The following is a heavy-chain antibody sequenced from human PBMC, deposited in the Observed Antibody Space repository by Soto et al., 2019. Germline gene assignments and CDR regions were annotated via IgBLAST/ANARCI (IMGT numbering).Heavy chain of an antibody. D-gene: IGHD3-10*01. V-gene: IGHV1-18*01. CDR2: IATYNSNK. CDR1: GDTFTNSG. CDR3: ARVLRGVVNWFDP. Sequence: HLVQSGPEVKQPGASVTVSCKTSGDTFTNSGLSWVRQAPGQGLEWMGWIATYNSNKNYAQKFQGRLTLTTDTSTSTAYMELKSLGYDDTAVYYCARVLRGVVNWFDPWGQGTLVTVSS. J-gene: IGHJ5*02.